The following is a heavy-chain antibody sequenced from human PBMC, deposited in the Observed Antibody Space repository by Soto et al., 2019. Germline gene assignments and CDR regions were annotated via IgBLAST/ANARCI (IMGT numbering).Heavy chain of an antibody. J-gene: IGHJ5*02. CDR3: ARALQYQNWLDP. V-gene: IGHV3-33*01. D-gene: IGHD4-4*01. CDR1: GFTLSNYG. CDR2: IWSGGSNK. Sequence: QVQLVESGGGVVQPGRSLRLSCAASGFTLSNYGMHWVLQAPGKGLEWVAVIWSGGSNKYYADSVKGRFTISRDNSKNTLYLQMNSLRAEDTAVYYCARALQYQNWLDPWGQGTLVTVSS.